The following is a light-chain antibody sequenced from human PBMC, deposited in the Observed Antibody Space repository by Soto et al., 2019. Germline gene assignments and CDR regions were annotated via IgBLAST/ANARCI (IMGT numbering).Light chain of an antibody. V-gene: IGLV8-61*01. CDR2: STN. J-gene: IGLJ3*02. Sequence: QTVVTQEPSFSVSPGRTVTLTYGLSSGSVSTSYYPSWYQQTPGQAPRTLMYSTNTRSSGVPDRFSGSILGNKAALTITGAQADDESDYSCVLYMGSGIWVFGGGTKLTVL. CDR3: VLYMGSGIWV. CDR1: SGSVSTSYY.